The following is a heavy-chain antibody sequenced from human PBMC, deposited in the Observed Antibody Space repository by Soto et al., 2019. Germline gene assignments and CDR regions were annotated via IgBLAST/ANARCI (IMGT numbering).Heavy chain of an antibody. J-gene: IGHJ4*02. CDR1: GGSISSSSYY. D-gene: IGHD2-2*01. Sequence: QLHLQESGPGLVKPSEALSLTCTVSGGSISSSSYYWGWIRQPPGKALEWNGSVYYSGGTYYNPSLKSRVPISVDTSKHQFSLKLSSVTAADTAVYYCARQEGYCSSTSCLIDYWGQGTLVTVSS. CDR2: VYYSGGT. V-gene: IGHV4-39*01. CDR3: ARQEGYCSSTSCLIDY.